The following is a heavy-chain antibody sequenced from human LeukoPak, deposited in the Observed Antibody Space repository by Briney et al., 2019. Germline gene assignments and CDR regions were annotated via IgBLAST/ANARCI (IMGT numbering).Heavy chain of an antibody. D-gene: IGHD3-3*01. CDR1: GYSFTTYW. Sequence: GESLQISCQGSGYSFTTYWIGWVRQMPGKGLEWMGIIYPADSDTRYSPSFQGQVTISADKSIGTAYLQWGSVKASDTAMYYCALKTGGFLAGALDIWGQGTMVTVSS. CDR3: ALKTGGFLAGALDI. J-gene: IGHJ3*02. CDR2: IYPADSDT. V-gene: IGHV5-51*01.